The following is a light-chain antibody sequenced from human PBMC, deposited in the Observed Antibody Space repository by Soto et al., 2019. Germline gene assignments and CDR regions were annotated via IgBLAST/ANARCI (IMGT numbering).Light chain of an antibody. CDR3: CSYTTTSTYV. CDR2: EVF. J-gene: IGLJ2*01. V-gene: IGLV2-14*01. Sequence: QSALTQPASVSGSPGQSITISCTGTSSDVGGYNYVSWYQQHPGKVPKLMIYEVFRRPSGISNRFSGSKSGNTASLTISGHQAEDEADYYCCSYTTTSTYVFGRGTKLNVL. CDR1: SSDVGGYNY.